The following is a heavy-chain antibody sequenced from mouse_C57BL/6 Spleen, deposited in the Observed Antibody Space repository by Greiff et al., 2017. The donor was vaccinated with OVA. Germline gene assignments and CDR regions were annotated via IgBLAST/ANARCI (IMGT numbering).Heavy chain of an antibody. J-gene: IGHJ4*01. CDR2: INPSTGGT. V-gene: IGHV1-42*01. CDR1: GYSFTGYY. CDR3: ARGDDGYSYAMDY. Sequence: EVQLQQSGPELVKPGASVKISCKASGYSFTGYYMNWVKQSPEKSLEWIGEINPSTGGTTYNQKFKAKATLTVDKSSSTAYMQLKSLTSEDSAVYYCARGDDGYSYAMDYWGQGTSVTVSS. D-gene: IGHD2-3*01.